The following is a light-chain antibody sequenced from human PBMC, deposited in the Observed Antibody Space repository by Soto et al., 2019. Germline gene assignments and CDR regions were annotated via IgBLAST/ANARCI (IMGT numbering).Light chain of an antibody. CDR3: QQYYSYPRT. CDR1: QGISSY. V-gene: IGKV1-8*01. J-gene: IGKJ1*01. Sequence: AIRMTQSPSSFSASTGDTVTITCRASQGISSYLAWYQQKPGKAPNLLIYAASTLQSGVPSSFSGSGSGTDFTLTISCLQSEDFATYFCQQYYSYPRTFGQGTKVEIK. CDR2: AAS.